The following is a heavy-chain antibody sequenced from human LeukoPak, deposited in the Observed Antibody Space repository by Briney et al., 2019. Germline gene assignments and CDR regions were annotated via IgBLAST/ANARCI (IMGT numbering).Heavy chain of an antibody. Sequence: ASVKVSCKASGYSFTVYYVHWVRQAPGQGLEWMGYINPNTGVTDYAQKFQGRLTVTRDTSISTVHMELSSLRSDDTAVYYCARGTLGYCSSTSCHGDWFDPWGQGTLVTVSS. CDR3: ARGTLGYCSSTSCHGDWFDP. CDR2: INPNTGVT. J-gene: IGHJ5*02. V-gene: IGHV1-2*02. CDR1: GYSFTVYY. D-gene: IGHD2-2*01.